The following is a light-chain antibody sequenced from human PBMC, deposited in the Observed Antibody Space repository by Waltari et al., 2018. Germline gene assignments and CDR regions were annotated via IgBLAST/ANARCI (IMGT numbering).Light chain of an antibody. V-gene: IGKV2-30*02. CDR1: QSHELDDGNTY. J-gene: IGKJ2*01. CDR2: KVS. CDR3: MQGTHWPYT. Sequence: DAGVTQSPLPLLVTPGQPASLSCWSTQSHELDDGNTYLNLFHQKPGQAPSRLIYKVSNRDSGVPYRFSGSGSGTDFTLRISRVEAEDVGVYYCMQGTHWPYTFGQGTKVEI.